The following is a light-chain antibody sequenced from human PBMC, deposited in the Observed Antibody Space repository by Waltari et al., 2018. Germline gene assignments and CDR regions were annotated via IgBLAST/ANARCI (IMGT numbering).Light chain of an antibody. Sequence: EIVLTQSPGNLSLSPGERAPLSCRASQSVARALAWYQQKPGQPPMLLIYNTYTRATGVPDRFSGGGSGTDFSLTIIRLEPEDFAVYYCQNYVRLPATFGQGTKVEIK. V-gene: IGKV3-20*01. CDR3: QNYVRLPAT. CDR2: NTY. CDR1: QSVARA. J-gene: IGKJ1*01.